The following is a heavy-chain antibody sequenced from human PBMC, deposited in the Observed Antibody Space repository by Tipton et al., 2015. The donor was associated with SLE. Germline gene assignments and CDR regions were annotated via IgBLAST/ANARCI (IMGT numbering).Heavy chain of an antibody. CDR1: GGSISSSSYY. Sequence: TLSLTCTVSGGSISSSSYYWSWIRQPAGKGLEWIGYIYTSGSTNYNPSLKSRVTISVDTSKNQFSLKLSSVTAADTAVYYCARQGYSSSWYYYYYGMDVWGQGTTVTVSS. V-gene: IGHV4-61*09. D-gene: IGHD6-13*01. CDR2: IYTSGST. J-gene: IGHJ6*02. CDR3: ARQGYSSSWYYYYYGMDV.